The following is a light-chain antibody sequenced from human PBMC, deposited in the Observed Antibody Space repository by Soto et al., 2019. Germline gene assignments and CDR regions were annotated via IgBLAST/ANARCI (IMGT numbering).Light chain of an antibody. V-gene: IGKV3D-15*01. Sequence: EIVMTQSPVTLSVSPGERATLSCRASQNISRSLAWYQQKPGQAPRLLMYGASIRAAGVPDRFSGSGSGTEFTLTISRLEPEDFTVYYCHHYETFGQGTKVDIK. CDR2: GAS. J-gene: IGKJ1*01. CDR1: QNISRS. CDR3: HHYET.